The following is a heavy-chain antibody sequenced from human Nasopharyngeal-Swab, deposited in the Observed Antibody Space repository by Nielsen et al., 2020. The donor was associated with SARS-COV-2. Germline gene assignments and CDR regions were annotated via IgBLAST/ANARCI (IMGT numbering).Heavy chain of an antibody. J-gene: IGHJ4*02. CDR3: ATGTWYYDSSGYIPLLY. CDR1: GGTFSSYA. Sequence: SSVTVSCKASGGTFSSYAISWVRQAPGQGLEWMGGIIPIFGTANYAQKFQGRVTITADESTSTAYMELSSLRSEDTAVYYCATGTWYYDSSGYIPLLYWGQGTLVTVSS. V-gene: IGHV1-69*13. CDR2: IIPIFGTA. D-gene: IGHD3-22*01.